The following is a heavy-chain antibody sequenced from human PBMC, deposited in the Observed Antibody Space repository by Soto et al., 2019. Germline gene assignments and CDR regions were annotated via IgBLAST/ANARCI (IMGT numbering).Heavy chain of an antibody. J-gene: IGHJ4*02. CDR3: ARENQVGDAPGY. CDR1: GGSISSGGYY. V-gene: IGHV4-31*03. CDR2: IYYSGST. Sequence: PSETLSLTCTVSGGSISSGGYYWSWIRQHPGKGLEWIGYIYYSGSTYYNPSLKSRVTISVDTSKNQFSLKLSSVTAADTAVYYCARENQVGDAPGYWGQGTLVKVSS. D-gene: IGHD4-17*01.